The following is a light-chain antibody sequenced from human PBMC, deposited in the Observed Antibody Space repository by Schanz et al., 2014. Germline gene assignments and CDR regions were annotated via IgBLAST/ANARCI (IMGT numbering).Light chain of an antibody. V-gene: IGKV1-5*01. Sequence: DIQMTQSPSTLSASVGDRVTLTCRASQSISRWLAWYHQKPGKAPKLLIYDASSLESGVPSRFSGSGSGTQFTLTISSLQSADFAVYYCQQYNDWPLTFGQGTNLEIK. CDR3: QQYNDWPLT. J-gene: IGKJ2*01. CDR2: DAS. CDR1: QSISRW.